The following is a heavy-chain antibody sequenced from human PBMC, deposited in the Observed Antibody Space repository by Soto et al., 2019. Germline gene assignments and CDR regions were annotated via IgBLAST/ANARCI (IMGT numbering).Heavy chain of an antibody. CDR2: INPNSGGT. V-gene: IGHV1-2*02. J-gene: IGHJ4*02. D-gene: IGHD6-6*01. Sequence: QVQLVQSGAEVKKPGASVKVSCKASGYTFTGHYVHWVRQAPGQGLEWMGWINPNSGGTNYAQRFQGRVTMTSDTSISTAYMELSRLTSDDTAVYYCARDSNNTSSVCHYWGQGTLVTVSS. CDR1: GYTFTGHY. CDR3: ARDSNNTSSVCHY.